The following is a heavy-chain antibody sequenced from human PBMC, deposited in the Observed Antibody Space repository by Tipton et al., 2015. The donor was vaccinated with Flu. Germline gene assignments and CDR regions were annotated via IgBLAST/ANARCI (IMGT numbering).Heavy chain of an antibody. CDR1: GFTFSSYG. V-gene: IGHV3-30*18. CDR3: AKDSSGYGDYVNDY. Sequence: SLRLSCAASGFTFSSYGMHWVRQAPGKGLEWVAVISYDGSNKYYADSVKGRFTISRDNSKNTLCLQMNSLRAEDTAVYYCAKDSSGYGDYVNDYWGQGTLVTVSS. CDR2: ISYDGSNK. D-gene: IGHD4-17*01. J-gene: IGHJ4*02.